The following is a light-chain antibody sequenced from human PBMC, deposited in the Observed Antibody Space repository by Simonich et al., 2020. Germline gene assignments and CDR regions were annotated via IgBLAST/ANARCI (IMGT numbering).Light chain of an antibody. CDR1: QSVSSN. Sequence: EIVMTQSPATLSVSPGERATLSCRASQSVSSNLACYQQKPGQAPRLRIYGASTRATGIPARFSGSGSGTEFTLTISSMQSEDFAVYYCQQYNNWPLFGPGTKVDIK. J-gene: IGKJ3*01. CDR3: QQYNNWPL. CDR2: GAS. V-gene: IGKV3-15*01.